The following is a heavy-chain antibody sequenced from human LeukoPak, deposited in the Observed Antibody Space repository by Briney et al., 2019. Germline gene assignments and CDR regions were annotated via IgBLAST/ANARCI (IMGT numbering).Heavy chain of an antibody. Sequence: GESLKISCKGSGYSLTSYWIGWVRHMPGKGLEWMGIIYPGDSDTRYSPSFQGQVTISADKSISTAYLQWSSLKASDTAMYYCARQRYCSGGSCSYRGFDYWGQGTLVTVSS. J-gene: IGHJ4*02. CDR1: GYSLTSYW. CDR3: ARQRYCSGGSCSYRGFDY. D-gene: IGHD2-15*01. V-gene: IGHV5-51*01. CDR2: IYPGDSDT.